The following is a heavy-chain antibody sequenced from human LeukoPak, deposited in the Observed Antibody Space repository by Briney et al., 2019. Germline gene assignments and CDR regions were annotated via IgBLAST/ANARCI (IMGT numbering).Heavy chain of an antibody. CDR2: ISYDGSNK. V-gene: IGHV3-30*18. J-gene: IGHJ4*02. CDR1: GFTFSSYG. CDR3: AKEPTTYYYDSSGYYYFDY. D-gene: IGHD3-22*01. Sequence: PGGSLRLSCAASGFTFSSYGMHWVRQAPGKGLEWVAVISYDGSNKYYADSVKGRFTISRDNSKNTLYLQMNSLRAEDTAVYYCAKEPTTYYYDSSGYYYFDYWGQGTLVTVSS.